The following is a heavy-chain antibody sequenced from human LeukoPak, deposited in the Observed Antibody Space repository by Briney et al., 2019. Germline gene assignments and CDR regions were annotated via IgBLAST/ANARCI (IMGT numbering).Heavy chain of an antibody. CDR2: INHSGST. CDR1: GGSFSAYY. D-gene: IGHD2-2*03. Sequence: KTSETLSLTCVVYGGSFSAYYWSWIRQPPGKGLEWVAEINHSGSTNYSPSLKSRATISVDTSKNQFSLKLSSVTAADTAVYYCARHGYGDDVGNWFDPWGQGTLVSVSS. J-gene: IGHJ5*02. V-gene: IGHV4-34*01. CDR3: ARHGYGDDVGNWFDP.